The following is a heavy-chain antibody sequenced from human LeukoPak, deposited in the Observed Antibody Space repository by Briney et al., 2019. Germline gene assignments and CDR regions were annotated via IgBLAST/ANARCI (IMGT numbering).Heavy chain of an antibody. CDR2: ISWDGGST. Sequence: GGSLRLSCAASGFTFDDYTMHWVRQAPGKGLEWVSLISWDGGSTYYADSVKGRFTISRDNSKNSLYLQMNSLRTEDTALYYYAKGGSAAGNFGYFDYWGQGTLVTVSS. J-gene: IGHJ4*02. CDR3: AKGGSAAGNFGYFDY. D-gene: IGHD6-13*01. CDR1: GFTFDDYT. V-gene: IGHV3-43*01.